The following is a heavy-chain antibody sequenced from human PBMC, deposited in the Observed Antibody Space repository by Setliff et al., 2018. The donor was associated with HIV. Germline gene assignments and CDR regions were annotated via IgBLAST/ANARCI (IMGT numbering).Heavy chain of an antibody. J-gene: IGHJ5*02. CDR1: GYTFTTYY. V-gene: IGHV1-46*01. CDR3: AREGGGYDP. CDR2: INPTGGSA. D-gene: IGHD3-16*01. Sequence: ASVKVSCKASGYTFTTYYLHWVRQAPGQGCEWMGVINPTGGSATYAQKFQGRVTMTSDTSTSTVDMEVSSLRSEDTAVYYCAREGGGYDPWGQGTLVTVSS.